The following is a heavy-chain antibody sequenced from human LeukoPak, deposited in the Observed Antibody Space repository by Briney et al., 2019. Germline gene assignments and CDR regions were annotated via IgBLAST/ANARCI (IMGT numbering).Heavy chain of an antibody. CDR1: GFTFSSYS. J-gene: IGHJ3*01. V-gene: IGHV3-21*01. CDR3: ASLRGYCSSTSCA. D-gene: IGHD2-2*01. CDR2: ISSSSSYI. Sequence: GGSLRLSCAASGFTFSSYSMNWVRQAPGKGLEWVSSISSSSSYIYYADSVKGRFTISRDNAKNSLYLRMNSLRAEDTAVYYCASLRGYCSSTSCAWGQGTMVTVSS.